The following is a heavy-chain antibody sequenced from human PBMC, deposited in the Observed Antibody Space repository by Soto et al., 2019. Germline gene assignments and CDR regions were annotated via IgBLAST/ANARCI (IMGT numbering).Heavy chain of an antibody. D-gene: IGHD6-13*01. Sequence: QVQLQESGPGLVKPSQTLSLTCTVSGGSISSGGYYWSWIRQHPGKGLEWIGYIYYSGSTYYNPSIESRVTISVDTSKNQFSLKLSSVTAADTAVYYCARAQQLVPFGWFDPWGQGTLVTVSS. V-gene: IGHV4-31*03. CDR2: IYYSGST. CDR3: ARAQQLVPFGWFDP. CDR1: GGSISSGGYY. J-gene: IGHJ5*02.